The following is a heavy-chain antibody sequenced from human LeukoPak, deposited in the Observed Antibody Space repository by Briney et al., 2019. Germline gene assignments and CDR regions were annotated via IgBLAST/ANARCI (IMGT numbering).Heavy chain of an antibody. CDR2: IYPGDSDT. D-gene: IGHD6-13*01. Sequence: YWSWIRQHPGKGLEWMGTIYPGDSDTRYSPSFQGQVTISVDKSISTAYLQWSSLKASDTAIYYCARATSGTSTFQHWGQGTLVTVSS. J-gene: IGHJ1*01. CDR3: ARATSGTSTFQH. CDR1: YW. V-gene: IGHV5-51*01.